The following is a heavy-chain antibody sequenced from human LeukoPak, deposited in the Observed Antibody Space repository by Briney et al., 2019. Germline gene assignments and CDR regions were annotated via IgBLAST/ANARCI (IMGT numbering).Heavy chain of an antibody. V-gene: IGHV1-18*01. CDR2: ISVYNGHT. CDR1: GYTFTNYG. D-gene: IGHD5-12*01. Sequence: ASVKVSCKASGYTFTNYGISWVRQAPGQGLEWMAWISVYNGHTNYSQNFQGRVSMTTDTSTNTAYMELTSLRSDDTAVYYCARDSGRAYSGFGWAFDYWGQGTLVTVSS. CDR3: ARDSGRAYSGFGWAFDY. J-gene: IGHJ4*01.